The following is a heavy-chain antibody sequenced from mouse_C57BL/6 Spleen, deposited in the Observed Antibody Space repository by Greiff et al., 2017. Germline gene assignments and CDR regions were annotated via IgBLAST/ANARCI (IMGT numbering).Heavy chain of an antibody. CDR3: SRYYGYAGSWFAY. J-gene: IGHJ3*01. CDR1: GYTFTSYW. CDR2: IDPNSGGT. D-gene: IGHD2-2*01. Sequence: VQLLQPGAELVKPGASVKLSCKASGYTFTSYWMHWVKQRPGRGLEWIGRIDPNSGGTKYNEKVKSKATLSVDKPSSTVYMQLRSLTSEDSAVYYCSRYYGYAGSWFAYWGQGTLVTVSA. V-gene: IGHV1-72*01.